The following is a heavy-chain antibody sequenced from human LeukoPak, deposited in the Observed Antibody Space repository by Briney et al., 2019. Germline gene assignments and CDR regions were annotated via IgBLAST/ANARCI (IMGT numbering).Heavy chain of an antibody. CDR1: GGSISSSSYS. CDR3: ARRMTPTRSLDY. Sequence: SETLSLTCTGSGGSISSSSYSWGWIRQPPGKGLEWIVSIYYSGSTYYNPSLKSRVTISVDTSNNQFSLKLSSVTAADTAVYYCARRMTPTRSLDYWGQGTLVTVSS. D-gene: IGHD2-15*01. V-gene: IGHV4-39*01. CDR2: IYYSGST. J-gene: IGHJ4*02.